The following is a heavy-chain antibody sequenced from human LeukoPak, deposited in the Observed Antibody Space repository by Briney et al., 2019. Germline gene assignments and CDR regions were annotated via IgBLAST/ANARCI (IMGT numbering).Heavy chain of an antibody. D-gene: IGHD3-3*01. CDR2: IYTSGST. Sequence: PSETLSLTCTVSGGSISSHYWSWIRQPAGKGLEWIGRIYTSGSTNYNPSLKSRVTMSVDTSKNQFSLKLSSVTAADTAVYYCARGYYDFWSGYPNWFDPWGQGTLVTVSS. V-gene: IGHV4-4*07. CDR3: ARGYYDFWSGYPNWFDP. CDR1: GGSISSHY. J-gene: IGHJ5*02.